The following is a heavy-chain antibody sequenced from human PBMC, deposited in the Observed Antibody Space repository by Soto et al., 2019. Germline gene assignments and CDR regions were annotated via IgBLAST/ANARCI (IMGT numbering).Heavy chain of an antibody. Sequence: QVQLVESGGGVVQPGRSLRLSCPPSGFTFSDHGIHWVRQAPGKGLAWVAVIWNDGSNKFYTDSVKGRFTISRDNSKNTLFLQMNSLSAEDTAVYYCARDWNNGIDYWGQGTLVTVSS. J-gene: IGHJ4*02. V-gene: IGHV3-33*01. CDR2: IWNDGSNK. CDR3: ARDWNNGIDY. D-gene: IGHD2-8*01. CDR1: GFTFSDHG.